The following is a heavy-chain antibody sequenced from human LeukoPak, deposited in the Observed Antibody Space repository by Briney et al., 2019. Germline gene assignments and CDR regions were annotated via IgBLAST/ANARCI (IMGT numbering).Heavy chain of an antibody. CDR3: ARGPPEYCSSTSCYGLDY. Sequence: IPSETLSLTCAVYGGSFSGYYWSWIRQPPGKGLEWLGEINHSGSTNYNPSLKSRVTISVDTSKNQFSLKLSSVTAADTAVYYCARGPPEYCSSTSCYGLDYWGQGTLVTVSS. CDR2: INHSGST. J-gene: IGHJ4*02. V-gene: IGHV4-34*01. D-gene: IGHD2-2*01. CDR1: GGSFSGYY.